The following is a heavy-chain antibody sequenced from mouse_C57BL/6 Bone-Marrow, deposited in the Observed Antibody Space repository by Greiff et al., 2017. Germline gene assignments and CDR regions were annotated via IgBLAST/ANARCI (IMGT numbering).Heavy chain of an antibody. J-gene: IGHJ4*01. Sequence: QVQLQQSGAELVKPGASVKLSCKASGYTFTSYWLPWVKQRPGRGLEWIGRIDPFSGATKYTEKFKGKSTLTVDKPSSTAYMQLSSLTSEDAAVYYCARAPSYTSIYYYAMDYRGQGTSVTVSS. CDR3: ARAPSYTSIYYYAMDY. CDR1: GYTFTSYW. CDR2: IDPFSGAT. D-gene: IGHD2-10*02. V-gene: IGHV1-72*01.